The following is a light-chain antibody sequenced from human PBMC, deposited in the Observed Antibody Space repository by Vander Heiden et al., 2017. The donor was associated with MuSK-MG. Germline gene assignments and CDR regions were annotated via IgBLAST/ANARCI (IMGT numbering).Light chain of an antibody. CDR1: QSVSSSY. Sequence: EIVITQPPATLSLSPGERATLSCRASQSVSSSYLSWHQQNPVQSPRLLIYGASTRVTGIPARFTGSGFRTDFALTISSLQLEDFAVYSFQQNDNLPPRTFGQGTKVEIK. J-gene: IGKJ1*01. CDR3: QQNDNLPPRT. V-gene: IGKV3D-7*01. CDR2: GAS.